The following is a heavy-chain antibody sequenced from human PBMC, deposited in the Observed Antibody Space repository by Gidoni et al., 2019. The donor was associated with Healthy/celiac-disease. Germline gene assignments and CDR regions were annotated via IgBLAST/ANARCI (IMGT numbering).Heavy chain of an antibody. CDR1: GGTFSSYA. Sequence: QVQLVQTGAEVKKTGSSVKVSCKASGGTFSSYAISWVRQAPGQGLEWMGRIIPIFGIANYAQKFQGMVTITAYKSTSTAYMELGSLRSEDTPVYYCVGVGDNPGYWGQGTLVTVSS. CDR3: VGVGDNPGY. D-gene: IGHD3-16*01. CDR2: IIPIFGIA. J-gene: IGHJ4*02. V-gene: IGHV1-69*04.